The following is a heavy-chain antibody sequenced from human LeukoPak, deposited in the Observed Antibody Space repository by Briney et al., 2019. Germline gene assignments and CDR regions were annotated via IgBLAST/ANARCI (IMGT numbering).Heavy chain of an antibody. Sequence: TGGSLRLSCAPSGFTFSTYWMSWVRQAPGKGLEWVANIKQDGSETYYADSVKGRSTIFRDNAKNSLCLQMDSLRVEDTAVYYCANGDGFDYWGQGTLVIVSS. D-gene: IGHD5-24*01. CDR2: IKQDGSET. CDR1: GFTFSTYW. J-gene: IGHJ4*02. CDR3: ANGDGFDY. V-gene: IGHV3-7*01.